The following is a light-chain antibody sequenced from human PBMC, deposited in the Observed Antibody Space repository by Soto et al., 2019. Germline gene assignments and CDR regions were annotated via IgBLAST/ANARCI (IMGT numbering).Light chain of an antibody. J-gene: IGKJ5*01. CDR3: QQRSNWPPD. Sequence: EIVLTQSPATLSLSPGERATLLCRASQSVSSYLAWYQQKPGQAPRLLIYDTSTRATGIPARFSGSGSGTDFTLTISSLEPEDFAVYYCQQRSNWPPDFGQGTRREIK. CDR1: QSVSSY. CDR2: DTS. V-gene: IGKV3-11*01.